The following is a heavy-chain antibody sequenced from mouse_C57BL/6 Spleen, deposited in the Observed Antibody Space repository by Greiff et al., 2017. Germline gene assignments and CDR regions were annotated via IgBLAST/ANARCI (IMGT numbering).Heavy chain of an antibody. Sequence: VQLQQPGAELVKPGASVKLSCKASGYTFTSYWMHWVKQRPGQGLEWIGMIHPNSGSTNYNEKFKSKATLTVDKSSSTAYMQLSSLTSEDSAVYYCARAYYGSIYWYFDVWGTGTTVTFSS. CDR3: ARAYYGSIYWYFDV. J-gene: IGHJ1*03. CDR2: IHPNSGST. D-gene: IGHD1-1*01. V-gene: IGHV1-64*01. CDR1: GYTFTSYW.